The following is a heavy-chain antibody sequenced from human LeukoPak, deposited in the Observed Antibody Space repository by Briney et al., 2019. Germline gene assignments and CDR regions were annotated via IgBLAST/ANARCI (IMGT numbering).Heavy chain of an antibody. CDR3: ARRIPSTPFDY. Sequence: SETLSLTCAVYGGSFSGYYWSWIRQPPGKGLEWIGEINHGGSTKYNPSLKSRVTISVHTSKNQFSLKLSSVAAADSAVYYCARRIPSTPFDYWGQGTQVTVSS. CDR2: INHGGST. J-gene: IGHJ4*02. V-gene: IGHV4-34*01. D-gene: IGHD2-15*01. CDR1: GGSFSGYY.